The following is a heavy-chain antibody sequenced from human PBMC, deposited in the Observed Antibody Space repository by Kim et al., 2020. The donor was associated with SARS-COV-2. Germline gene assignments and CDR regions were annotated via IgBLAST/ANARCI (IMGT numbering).Heavy chain of an antibody. CDR3: AADLPSGYSNYGYYYYYGMDV. V-gene: IGHV1-58*01. J-gene: IGHJ6*02. CDR2: IVVGSGNT. Sequence: SVKVSCKASGFTFTSSAVQWVRQARGQRLEWIGWIVVGSGNTNYAQKFQERVTITRDMSTSTAYMELSSLRSEDTAVYYCAADLPSGYSNYGYYYYYGMDVWGQGTTVTVSS. CDR1: GFTFTSSA. D-gene: IGHD4-4*01.